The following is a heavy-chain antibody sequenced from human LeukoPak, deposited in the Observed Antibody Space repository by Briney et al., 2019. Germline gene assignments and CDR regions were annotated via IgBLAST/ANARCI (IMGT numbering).Heavy chain of an antibody. CDR3: AKVQNDYDSSTGFYYYFDY. CDR1: GFTVSKYA. Sequence: PGGSLRLSCAASGFTVSKYAMSWVRQAPGKGLEWVSLISNAGTTDYAESADSVRGRFIISRDDSENTLYLDMNSLRAEDTAIYYCAKVQNDYDSSTGFYYYFDYWGQGTLVTVSS. J-gene: IGHJ4*02. V-gene: IGHV3-23*01. CDR2: ISNAGTT. D-gene: IGHD3-22*01.